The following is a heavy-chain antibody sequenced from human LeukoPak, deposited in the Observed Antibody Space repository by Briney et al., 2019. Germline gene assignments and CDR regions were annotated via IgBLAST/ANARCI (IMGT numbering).Heavy chain of an antibody. CDR1: GFSFSSYG. D-gene: IGHD3-9*01. Sequence: GGSLRLSCAASGFSFSSYGMSWVRQAPGKGLEWVSAISGSGGSTYYADSVKGRFTISRDNSKNTLYLQMNSLKTEDTAVYYCTTVYILTGYYIPTFDYWGQGTLVTVSS. CDR2: ISGSGGST. V-gene: IGHV3-23*01. CDR3: TTVYILTGYYIPTFDY. J-gene: IGHJ4*02.